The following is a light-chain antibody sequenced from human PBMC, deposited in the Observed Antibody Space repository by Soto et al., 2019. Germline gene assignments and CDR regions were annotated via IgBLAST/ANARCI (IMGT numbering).Light chain of an antibody. CDR1: SSNIGTNF. Sequence: QSVLTQPPSASGTPGQRVTISCSGGSSNIGTNFVYWYQQLRGTAPKFLIYDNDQWPSGVPDRFSASKSGTSASLAINGLRSEDEADYYCAAWDDSLSGVVFGGGTKVTVL. CDR3: AAWDDSLSGVV. V-gene: IGLV1-47*02. CDR2: DND. J-gene: IGLJ2*01.